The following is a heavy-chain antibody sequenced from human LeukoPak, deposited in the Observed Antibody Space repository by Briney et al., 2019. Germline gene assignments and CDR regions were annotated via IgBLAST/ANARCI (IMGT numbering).Heavy chain of an antibody. D-gene: IGHD6-13*01. CDR3: ASTYSSSWYNWFDP. CDR1: GGSISSYY. Sequence: KPSETLSLTCTVSGGSISSYYWSWIRQPPGKGLEWIGYIYYSGSTNYNPSLKSRVTISVDTSKNQFSQKLSSVTAADTAVYYCASTYSSSWYNWFDPWGQGTLVTVSS. J-gene: IGHJ5*02. V-gene: IGHV4-59*01. CDR2: IYYSGST.